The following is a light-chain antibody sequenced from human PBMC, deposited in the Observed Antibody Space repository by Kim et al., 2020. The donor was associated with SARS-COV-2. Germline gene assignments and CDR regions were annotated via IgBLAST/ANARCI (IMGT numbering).Light chain of an antibody. V-gene: IGKV3-11*01. CDR2: DAS. CDR1: QRVSSY. CDR3: QQRSNWPIT. Sequence: LSPGERATLSCRASQRVSSYLAWYQQKPGKAPRLLIYDASNRATGIPARFSGSGSGTDFTLTISSLEPEDFAVYYCQQRSNWPITFGQGTRLEIK. J-gene: IGKJ5*01.